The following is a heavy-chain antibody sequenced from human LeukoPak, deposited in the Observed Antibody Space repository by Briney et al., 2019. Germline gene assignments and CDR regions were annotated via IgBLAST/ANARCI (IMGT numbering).Heavy chain of an antibody. CDR3: ARVRGSYSIDY. CDR1: GFIFSDYY. V-gene: IGHV3-11*04. J-gene: IGHJ4*02. Sequence: GGSLRLSCAASGFIFSDYYMSWIRQAPGKGLEWVSYISSSGTSRHYADSVKGRFTISRDNAKSSLYLQMNSLRAEDTAVYYCARVRGSYSIDYWGQGTLVTVSS. D-gene: IGHD1-26*01. CDR2: ISSSGTSR.